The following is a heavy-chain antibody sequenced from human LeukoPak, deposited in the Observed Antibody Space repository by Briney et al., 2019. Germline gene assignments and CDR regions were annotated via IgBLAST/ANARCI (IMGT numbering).Heavy chain of an antibody. CDR1: GYTFTSYG. CDR3: ARARLPDYYDSSGYYYPPPHFDY. J-gene: IGHJ4*02. D-gene: IGHD3-22*01. V-gene: IGHV1-18*01. CDR2: ISAYNGNP. Sequence: ASVKVSCKASGYTFTSYGISWVRQAPGQGLEWMGWISAYNGNPNYAQKLQGRVTMTTDTSTSTAYMELRSLRSDDTAVYYCARARLPDYYDSSGYYYPPPHFDYWGQGTLVTVSS.